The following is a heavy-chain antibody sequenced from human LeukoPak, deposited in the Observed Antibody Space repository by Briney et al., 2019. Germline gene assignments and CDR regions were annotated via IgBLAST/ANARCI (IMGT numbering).Heavy chain of an antibody. CDR1: GFTFSSYG. D-gene: IGHD1-26*01. J-gene: IGHJ4*02. CDR3: AKTQLVGSYHPPGY. Sequence: GRSLRLSCAASGFTFSSYGVFWVRQAPGKGLEWVALISYDGDTEYYADSVKGRFTISRDNSKNTLYLQMNDLRPEDTAVYYCAKTQLVGSYHPPGYCGQGTLVTVSS. V-gene: IGHV3-30*18. CDR2: ISYDGDTE.